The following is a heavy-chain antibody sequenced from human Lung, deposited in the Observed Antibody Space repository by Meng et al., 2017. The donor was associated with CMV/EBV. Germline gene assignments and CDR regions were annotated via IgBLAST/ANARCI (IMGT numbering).Heavy chain of an antibody. V-gene: IGHV3-30*03. CDR1: GFTITAYP. J-gene: IGHJ4*02. D-gene: IGHD1-7*01. Sequence: VRLGESGGGVVQPGRSLRLSGAASGFTITAYPMHWVRQVPGKGLEWVTVDGNNKYYADSVKGRFTISRDNSRNTLDLQMDSLRTEDTAIYYCARENLELQGTVDYWGQGTLVTVSS. CDR3: ARENLELQGTVDY. CDR2: DGNNK.